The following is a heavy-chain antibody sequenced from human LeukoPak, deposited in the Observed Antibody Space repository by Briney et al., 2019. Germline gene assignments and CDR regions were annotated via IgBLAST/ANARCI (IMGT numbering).Heavy chain of an antibody. J-gene: IGHJ3*02. Sequence: GGSLRLSCAASGFTFSRYSMNWVRQAPGKGLEWASSMSVSSGLIYYADSVKGRFTVSRDNAKNSLYLQMNSLRAEDAAVYYCARDRMATTNDAFDIWGQGTMVTVSS. V-gene: IGHV3-21*01. CDR1: GFTFSRYS. D-gene: IGHD5-24*01. CDR2: MSVSSGLI. CDR3: ARDRMATTNDAFDI.